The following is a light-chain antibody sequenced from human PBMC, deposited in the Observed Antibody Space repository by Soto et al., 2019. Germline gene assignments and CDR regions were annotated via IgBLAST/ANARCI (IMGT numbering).Light chain of an antibody. V-gene: IGKV4-1*01. CDR3: QQYYTTPVT. CDR1: QSLLH. J-gene: IGKJ1*01. CDR2: WAS. Sequence: DIVMTQSPDSLAVSLGERATINCKSSQSLLHLAWYQQKPGQPPKLLIYWASTRESGVPDRFSGSGSGTDFTLTIRSLQGEDVAVYYCQQYYTTPVTFGQGTKVEIK.